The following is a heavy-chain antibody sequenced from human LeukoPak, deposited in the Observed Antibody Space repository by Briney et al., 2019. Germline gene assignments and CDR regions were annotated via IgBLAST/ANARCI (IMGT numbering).Heavy chain of an antibody. Sequence: GESRKISCKGSGFSFTNYWIGWVRQMPAKGLEWMGIIYPGDSDTRYSPSFQGQVTISVDKYISTAYLQWSSLKASDTAMYYCARSWVAGYGTVLDYWGQGTLVSVSS. D-gene: IGHD6-19*01. CDR1: GFSFTNYW. CDR3: ARSWVAGYGTVLDY. J-gene: IGHJ4*02. V-gene: IGHV5-51*01. CDR2: IYPGDSDT.